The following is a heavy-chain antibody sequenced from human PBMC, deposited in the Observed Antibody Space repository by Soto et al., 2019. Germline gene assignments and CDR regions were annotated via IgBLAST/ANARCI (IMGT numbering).Heavy chain of an antibody. CDR3: ARGLYSSGWCFDY. CDR1: GDTFSGYA. D-gene: IGHD6-19*01. V-gene: IGHV1-69*12. Sequence: QVQLVQSGAEVKKPGSSVKVSCKASGDTFSGYAINWVRQAPGPGLEWMGGIIPIFGTKNNAQKFQGRVSITADESTSTAYMELSSLGSEDTAVYYCARGLYSSGWCFDYWGQGTLVTVSS. J-gene: IGHJ4*02. CDR2: IIPIFGTK.